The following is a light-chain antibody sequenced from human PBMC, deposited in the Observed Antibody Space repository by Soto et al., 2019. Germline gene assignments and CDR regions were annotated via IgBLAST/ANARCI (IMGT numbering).Light chain of an antibody. CDR3: QKYNSAPLT. CDR1: QGIAPY. CDR2: ATS. V-gene: IGKV1-27*01. Sequence: DVQMTQSPSSLSAFVGDRVTITCRASQGIAPYLAWFQQKPGKVPKLLIYATSTLQSGVPSRLSGSGSGTDFTLTINRLQPEDVGTYYWQKYNSAPLTFGGGTKVEIK. J-gene: IGKJ4*01.